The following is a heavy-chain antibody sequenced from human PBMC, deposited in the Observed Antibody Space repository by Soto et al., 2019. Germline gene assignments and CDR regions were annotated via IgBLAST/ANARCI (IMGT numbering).Heavy chain of an antibody. J-gene: IGHJ4*02. V-gene: IGHV3-30*18. Sequence: QVQLVESGGGVVQPGRSLRLSCAASGFTFSSYGMHWVRQAPGKGLEWVAVISYDGSNKYYADSVKGRFTISRDNSKNTLYLQMNSLRAEDTAVYYCAKDHLLTGKGDYWAQGTLVSVSS. D-gene: IGHD1-20*01. CDR2: ISYDGSNK. CDR3: AKDHLLTGKGDY. CDR1: GFTFSSYG.